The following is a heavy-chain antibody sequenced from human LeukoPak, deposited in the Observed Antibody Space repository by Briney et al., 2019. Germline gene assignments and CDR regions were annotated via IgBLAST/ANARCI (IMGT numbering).Heavy chain of an antibody. J-gene: IGHJ4*02. Sequence: SETLSLTCTVSGYSISSGYYWGWIRQSPGKGLEWIGSIYHSGSTYYNPSLKSRVIISVDTSKNQFSLKLSSVTAADTAVYYCARDKIVGATDRGAFDYWGQGTLVTVSS. CDR1: GYSISSGYY. D-gene: IGHD1-26*01. CDR3: ARDKIVGATDRGAFDY. CDR2: IYHSGST. V-gene: IGHV4-38-2*02.